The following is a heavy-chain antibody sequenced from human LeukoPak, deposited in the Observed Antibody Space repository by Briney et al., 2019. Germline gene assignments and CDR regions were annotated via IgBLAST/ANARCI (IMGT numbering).Heavy chain of an antibody. D-gene: IGHD6-6*01. CDR1: GGSISTYY. V-gene: IGHV4-59*12. CDR2: IFYSGST. CDR3: AREDHSSSSLFDY. Sequence: SETLSLTCTVSGGSISTYYWSWIRQPPGKGLEWIGYIFYSGSTNYNPSLKSRVTISVDTSKNQFSLNLSSVTAADTAVYYCAREDHSSSSLFDYWGQGTLVTVSS. J-gene: IGHJ4*02.